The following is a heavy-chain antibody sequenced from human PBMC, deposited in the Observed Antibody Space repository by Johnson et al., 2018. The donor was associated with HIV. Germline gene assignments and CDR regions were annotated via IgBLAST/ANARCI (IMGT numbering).Heavy chain of an antibody. D-gene: IGHD2-8*01. CDR1: GFTFSSYA. J-gene: IGHJ3*02. Sequence: QVQLVESGGGVVQPGRSLRLSCAASGFTFSSYAMHWVRQAPGKGLEWVAVISSDGSNKYYADSVKGRFTISKDNSKNTLYLQMNGRRTEDTAVYYCARFFYCTNAVCYKPGAFDIWGQGTMVTVSS. CDR3: ARFFYCTNAVCYKPGAFDI. CDR2: ISSDGSNK. V-gene: IGHV3-30-3*01.